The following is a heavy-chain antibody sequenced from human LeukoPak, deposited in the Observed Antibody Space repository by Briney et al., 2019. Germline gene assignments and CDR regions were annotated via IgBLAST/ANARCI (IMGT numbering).Heavy chain of an antibody. CDR1: GLIFRRYC. Sequence: GGSLRLSCAASGLIFRRYCLMWVRQAPGKGLEWVATINEDENEKFYVDAVKGRFTVSRDNAKNSLYLQMNSLRVEDTAVYFCAGGVGWHFNLWGRGTLVTVSS. V-gene: IGHV3-7*01. CDR3: AGGVGWHFNL. CDR2: INEDENEK. J-gene: IGHJ2*01.